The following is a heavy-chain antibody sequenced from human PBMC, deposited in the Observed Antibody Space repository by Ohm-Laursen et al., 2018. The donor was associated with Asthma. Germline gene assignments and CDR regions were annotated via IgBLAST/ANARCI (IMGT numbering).Heavy chain of an antibody. J-gene: IGHJ6*02. Sequence: SLRLSCAASGFTFSSYAMSWVRQAPGKGLEWVSAISGSGGSTYYADSVKGRFTISRDNSKNTLYLQMNSLRAEDTAVYYCAVDLTYYDFWSGYPDYYYYGMDVWGQGTTVTVSS. CDR2: ISGSGGST. CDR3: AVDLTYYDFWSGYPDYYYYGMDV. V-gene: IGHV3-23*01. CDR1: GFTFSSYA. D-gene: IGHD3-3*01.